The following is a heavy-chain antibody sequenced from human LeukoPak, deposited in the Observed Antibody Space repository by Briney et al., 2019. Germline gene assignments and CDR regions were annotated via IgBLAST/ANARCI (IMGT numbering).Heavy chain of an antibody. V-gene: IGHV3-23*01. J-gene: IGHJ4*02. D-gene: IGHD1-26*01. CDR2: ISGSGGST. CDR1: GFTFSSYA. CDR3: ASSGSYYFDY. Sequence: GGSLRLSCAASGFTFSSYAMSWVRQAPGKGLEWVSAISGSGGSTYYADSVKGRFTISRDNSKNTLYPQMNSLRAEDTAVYYCASSGSYYFDYWGQGTLVTVSS.